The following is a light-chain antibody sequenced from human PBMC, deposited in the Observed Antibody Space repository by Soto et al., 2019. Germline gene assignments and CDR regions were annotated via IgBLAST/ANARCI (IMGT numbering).Light chain of an antibody. Sequence: IQMTQSPSSLSASVGDRVTITCRASQSIGDSLARYQQKPGKAPKLLIYAASSLQSGVPSRFSGSGSGTDFTLTISSLQPEDFATYYCQQSYSTPITFGQGTRLEIK. CDR3: QQSYSTPIT. CDR1: QSIGDS. CDR2: AAS. V-gene: IGKV1-39*01. J-gene: IGKJ5*01.